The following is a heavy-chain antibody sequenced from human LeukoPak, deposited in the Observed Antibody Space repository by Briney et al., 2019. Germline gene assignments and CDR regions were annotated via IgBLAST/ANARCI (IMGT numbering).Heavy chain of an antibody. CDR1: GGSITTTNY. J-gene: IGHJ4*02. D-gene: IGHD3-9*01. CDR2: IFHSGST. Sequence: PSETLSLTCGVSGGSITTTNYWSWVRQPPGKGLEWIGEIFHSGSTNYNPSLKSRVNISVDKSENQFSLKLSSVTAADTAVYYCAREIVNYDILAGIFDYWGQGTLVTVSS. CDR3: AREIVNYDILAGIFDY. V-gene: IGHV4-4*02.